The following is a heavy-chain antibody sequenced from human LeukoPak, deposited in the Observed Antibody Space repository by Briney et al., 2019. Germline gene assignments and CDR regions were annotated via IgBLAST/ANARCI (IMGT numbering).Heavy chain of an antibody. D-gene: IGHD2-15*01. J-gene: IGHJ6*04. Sequence: SETLSLTCTVSGGSISGYFWSWIRQPPGEGLEWIGYIYYRGNTIYNLSLKSRATISVDTSKNLFSLELTSVTAADTAVYYCARHADIAAYREGLDVWGKGTTATVSS. CDR2: IYYRGNT. CDR1: GGSISGYF. V-gene: IGHV4-59*01. CDR3: ARHADIAAYREGLDV.